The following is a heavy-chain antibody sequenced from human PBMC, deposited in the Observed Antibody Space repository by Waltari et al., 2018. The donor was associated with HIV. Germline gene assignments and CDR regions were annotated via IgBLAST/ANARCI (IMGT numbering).Heavy chain of an antibody. D-gene: IGHD3-16*02. CDR3: AIGSWGEVSFGY. J-gene: IGHJ4*02. CDR2: ISVKDGRT. Sequence: QIQLLQSGAEVKKPGASVRVSCKASGYSFNTHGITWVRQAPGQGLEWIGWISVKDGRTNSAQTLQGRGTMTSDPSTSTVYMEFRTLRSDDTAVYYCAIGSWGEVSFGYWGQGTLVTGSS. CDR1: GYSFNTHG. V-gene: IGHV1-18*04.